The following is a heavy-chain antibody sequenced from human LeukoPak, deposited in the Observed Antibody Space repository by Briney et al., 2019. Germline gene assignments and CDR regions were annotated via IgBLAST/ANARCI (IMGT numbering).Heavy chain of an antibody. Sequence: GGSLRLSCAASGFTFSDHYMDWVRQAPGKGLEWVGRTRKKTNGYTTEYAASVKGRFTISRDDSTNSLYLQMNSLKTEDTAVYYCVRIGSNYYFESWGQGTLVTVSS. D-gene: IGHD1-26*01. V-gene: IGHV3-72*01. CDR2: TRKKTNGYTT. J-gene: IGHJ4*02. CDR3: VRIGSNYYFES. CDR1: GFTFSDHY.